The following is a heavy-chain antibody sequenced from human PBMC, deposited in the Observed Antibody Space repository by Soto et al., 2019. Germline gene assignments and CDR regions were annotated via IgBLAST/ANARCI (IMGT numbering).Heavy chain of an antibody. CDR1: GGTFTSYV. Sequence: ASVKVSCKASGGTFTSYVISWVRQAPGQGLEWMGWISAYNGNTNYAQKLQGRVTMTTDTSTSTAYMELSRLRSDDTAVYYCARSAYYLGNDIWGQGTMVTVSS. V-gene: IGHV1-18*01. CDR3: ARSAYYLGNDI. J-gene: IGHJ3*02. D-gene: IGHD3-10*01. CDR2: ISAYNGNT.